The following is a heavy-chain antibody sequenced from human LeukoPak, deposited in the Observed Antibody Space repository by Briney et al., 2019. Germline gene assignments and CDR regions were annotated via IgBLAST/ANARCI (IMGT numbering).Heavy chain of an antibody. V-gene: IGHV4-59*01. CDR2: IYYSGST. Sequence: PSETLSLTCTVSGGSITSDYWSWIRRPPGKGLEWIGYIYYSGSTDYDPSLKSRVTISLDTSKNQFSLKLSSVTAADTAVYYCARGEDYYDSSGYSHWGQGTLVTVSS. D-gene: IGHD3-22*01. J-gene: IGHJ4*02. CDR3: ARGEDYYDSSGYSH. CDR1: GGSITSDY.